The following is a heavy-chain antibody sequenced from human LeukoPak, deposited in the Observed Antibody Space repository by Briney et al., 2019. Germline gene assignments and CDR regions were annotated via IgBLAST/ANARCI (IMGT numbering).Heavy chain of an antibody. D-gene: IGHD1-26*01. Sequence: GGSLRLSCAASGFPFSSYWVHWVRQAPGKGLVWVSRINTDGSTTTYADSVKGRLTISRDNAKNTVYLQMNSLRAEDTAVYYCAKDQGSGSYYFDYWGQGTLVTVSS. V-gene: IGHV3-74*01. CDR2: INTDGSTT. CDR3: AKDQGSGSYYFDY. CDR1: GFPFSSYW. J-gene: IGHJ4*02.